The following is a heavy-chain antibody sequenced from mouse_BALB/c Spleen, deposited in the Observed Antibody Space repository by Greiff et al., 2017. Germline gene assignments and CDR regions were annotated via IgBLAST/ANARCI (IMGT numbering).Heavy chain of an antibody. Sequence: EVQLQESGPELVKPGASVKIPCKASGYTFTDYNMDWVKQSHGKSLEWIGDINPNNGGTIYNQKFKGKATLTVDKSSSTAYMELRSLTSEDTAVYYCARDRYDSYAMDYWGQGTSVTVSS. CDR3: ARDRYDSYAMDY. CDR2: INPNNGGT. J-gene: IGHJ4*01. CDR1: GYTFTDYN. V-gene: IGHV1-18*01. D-gene: IGHD2-14*01.